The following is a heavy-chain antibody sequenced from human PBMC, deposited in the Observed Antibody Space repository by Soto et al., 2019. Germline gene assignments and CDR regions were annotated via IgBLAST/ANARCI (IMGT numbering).Heavy chain of an antibody. CDR1: GDSINSDKYY. D-gene: IGHD3-9*01. J-gene: IGHJ4*02. Sequence: QLQLQESGPGLVKPSETLSLTCSVSGDSINSDKYYCGWIRQPPGKVLEWLGSIYFRGNTYYNPSHLCRAPIALDNSKRQCSSRVNSVTAAASAAYFCARLEGLATVSYYFDFVGQGALVAVSS. CDR2: IYFRGNT. V-gene: IGHV4-39*01. CDR3: ARLEGLATVSYYFDF.